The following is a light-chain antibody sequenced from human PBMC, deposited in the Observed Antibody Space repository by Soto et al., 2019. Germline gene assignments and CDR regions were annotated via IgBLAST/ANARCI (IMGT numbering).Light chain of an antibody. CDR2: DVS. CDR1: SSDVGGYNY. CDR3: SSYTSSSTLG. J-gene: IGLJ2*01. V-gene: IGLV2-14*01. Sequence: QSVLTQPASVSGSPGQSITISCTGTSSDVGGYNYVSWYQQHPGKAPKLMIYDVSNRPSGVSNRFSGSKSGNTASLTISGLQAEDEADYDCSSYTSSSTLGLGGGTKVTVL.